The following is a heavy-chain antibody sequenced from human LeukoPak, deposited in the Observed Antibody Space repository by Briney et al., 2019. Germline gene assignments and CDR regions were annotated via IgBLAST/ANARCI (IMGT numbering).Heavy chain of an antibody. CDR3: AKGGPTVLSQFDY. CDR1: GFTFGDYA. CDR2: ITGSGAST. V-gene: IGHV3-23*01. J-gene: IGHJ4*02. Sequence: GGSLRLSCAASGFTFGDYAMSWVRQAPGKGLEWVSSITGSGASTDYADSVKGRVTISRDNSKKALYLQLNSLKVDDTALYFCAKGGPTVLSQFDYWGQGTLVAVSS. D-gene: IGHD2/OR15-2a*01.